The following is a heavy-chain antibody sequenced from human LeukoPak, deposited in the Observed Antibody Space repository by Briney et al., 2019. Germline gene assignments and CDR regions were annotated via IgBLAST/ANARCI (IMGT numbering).Heavy chain of an antibody. CDR2: IYENGGTT. Sequence: GGSLRLSCVGSGFTFRSHAMSWVRQAPEKGLEFVSGIYENGGTTYYADSVKGRFTISRDNSKNTLYLQMNSLRAEDTAVYYCAKWFPVPAAGRNWFDPWGQGTLVTVSS. D-gene: IGHD2-2*01. J-gene: IGHJ5*02. V-gene: IGHV3-23*01. CDR3: AKWFPVPAAGRNWFDP. CDR1: GFTFRSHA.